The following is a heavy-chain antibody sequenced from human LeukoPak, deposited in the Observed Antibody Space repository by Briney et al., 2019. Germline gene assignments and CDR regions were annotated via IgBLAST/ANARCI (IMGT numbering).Heavy chain of an antibody. V-gene: IGHV3-23*01. CDR1: GFTFSSNA. J-gene: IGHJ5*02. Sequence: GGSLRLSCAASGFTFSSNAMSWVRQAPGKGLEWVSVISGSGGSTYYADSVKGRFTISRDNSKNTLYLQMNGLRAEDTAVYYCAKDPQGSGYRWFDPWGQGTLVTVSS. CDR3: AKDPQGSGYRWFDP. D-gene: IGHD3-16*02. CDR2: ISGSGGST.